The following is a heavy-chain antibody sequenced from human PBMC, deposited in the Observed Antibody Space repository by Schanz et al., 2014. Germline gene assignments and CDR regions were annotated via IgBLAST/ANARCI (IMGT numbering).Heavy chain of an antibody. J-gene: IGHJ4*02. Sequence: QVQLVDSGGGLVKPGGSLRLSCAASGFTFSDYHMTWIRQAPGKGLEWVSDISDSGDSTHYADSVKGRFTISRDNAKNSLFLQMNSLSAEDTAVYYCAKVAPAATYLDSWGLGTLVTVSS. CDR3: AKVAPAATYLDS. V-gene: IGHV3-11*01. D-gene: IGHD2-2*01. CDR1: GFTFSDYH. CDR2: ISDSGDST.